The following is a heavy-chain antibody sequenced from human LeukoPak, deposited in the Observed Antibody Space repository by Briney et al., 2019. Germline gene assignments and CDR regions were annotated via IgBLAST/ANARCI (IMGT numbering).Heavy chain of an antibody. Sequence: SETLSLTCTVSGASTSSSYCTWIRQPAGEGLEWIGRISTGGSTTYNPSFKSRVTMSVDTSKNQFSLTLTSVTAADTAVYYCARDQTYYVSSGYYYVTYLQHWGQGILVTVSS. CDR1: GASTSSSY. CDR2: ISTGGST. J-gene: IGHJ1*01. V-gene: IGHV4-4*07. CDR3: ARDQTYYVSSGYYYVTYLQH. D-gene: IGHD3-22*01.